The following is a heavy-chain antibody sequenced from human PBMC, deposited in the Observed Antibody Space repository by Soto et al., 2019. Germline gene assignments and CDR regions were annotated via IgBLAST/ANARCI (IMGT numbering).Heavy chain of an antibody. CDR1: GDSVSSGDYY. Sequence: SETLSLTCSVSGDSVSSGDYYWSWIRQPPGKGLEWIGHVYFSGSTNYIPSLKSRLTMSVDTAKNQFSLKLNSVTAADTAVYYCARVYYAPLSYYYYGMDVWGQGTTVTVSS. D-gene: IGHD3-10*01. V-gene: IGHV4-61*08. CDR3: ARVYYAPLSYYYYGMDV. J-gene: IGHJ6*02. CDR2: VYFSGST.